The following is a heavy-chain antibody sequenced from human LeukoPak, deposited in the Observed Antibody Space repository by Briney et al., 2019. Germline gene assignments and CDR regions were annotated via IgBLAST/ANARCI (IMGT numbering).Heavy chain of an antibody. CDR2: IGGGGFIK. D-gene: IGHD2-2*02. Sequence: PGGSLRLSCAASGFTVSSNYMSWVRQAPGKGLEWVAGIGGGGFIKDYADSVKGRFTISRDNSKSTVFLQMNSLRADDTAIYYCAKDIRGFDGPCDYWGQGTLVTVSS. V-gene: IGHV3-23*01. CDR1: GFTVSSNY. CDR3: AKDIRGFDGPCDY. J-gene: IGHJ4*02.